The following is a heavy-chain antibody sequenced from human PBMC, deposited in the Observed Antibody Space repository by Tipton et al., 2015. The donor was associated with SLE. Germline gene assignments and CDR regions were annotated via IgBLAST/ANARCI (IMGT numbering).Heavy chain of an antibody. CDR2: VHSTGTP. CDR3: ARDNAIFGLTLRFPCKAFDV. Sequence: TLSLTCTVSGGSVSPYYWGWIRQSPGKGLEWIGYVHSTGTPNYNPSLKRRVIISVDASKNQFSLKLNSVTAADTATYYCARDNAIFGLTLRFPCKAFDVWGQGTMVTVSS. J-gene: IGHJ3*01. V-gene: IGHV4-59*02. CDR1: GGSVSPYY. D-gene: IGHD3-3*01.